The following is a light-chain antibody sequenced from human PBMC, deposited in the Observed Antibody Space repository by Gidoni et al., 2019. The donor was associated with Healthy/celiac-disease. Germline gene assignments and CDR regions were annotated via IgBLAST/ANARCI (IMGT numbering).Light chain of an antibody. Sequence: EIVLTQSPGTLSFSPGERATLSCRASQSVSSSYLAWYQQKPGQAPRPLIYGASSRATGIPDRFSGSGSGTDFTLTISRLEPEDFAVYYCQQYGSSPPMYTFGQGTKLEIK. CDR3: QQYGSSPPMYT. V-gene: IGKV3-20*01. CDR2: GAS. J-gene: IGKJ2*01. CDR1: QSVSSSY.